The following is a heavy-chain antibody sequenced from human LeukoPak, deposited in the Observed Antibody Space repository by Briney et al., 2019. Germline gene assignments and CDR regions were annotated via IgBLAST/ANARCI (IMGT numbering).Heavy chain of an antibody. V-gene: IGHV3-48*04. CDR1: GFTFSSYS. D-gene: IGHD1-14*01. J-gene: IGHJ4*02. CDR2: ISSSSSTI. Sequence: GGSLRLSCAASGFTFSSYSMNWVRQAPGKGLEWVSYISSSSSTIYYADSVKGRFTISRDNAKNSLYLQMNSLRAEDTAVYYCARYNGYYFDYWGQGTLVTVSS. CDR3: ARYNGYYFDY.